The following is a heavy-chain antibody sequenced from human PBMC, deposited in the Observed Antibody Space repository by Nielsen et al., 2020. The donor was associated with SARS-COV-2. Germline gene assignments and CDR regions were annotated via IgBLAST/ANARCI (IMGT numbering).Heavy chain of an antibody. CDR2: IYSGGST. Sequence: GGSLRLSCAASGFTVSSNYMSWVCKAPGKGLEWVSVIYSGGSTYYADSVKGRFTISRDNSKNTLYLQMNSLRAEDTAVYYCARDSEGSGSYYSHFDYWGQGTLVTVSS. V-gene: IGHV3-66*01. CDR1: GFTVSSNY. J-gene: IGHJ4*02. CDR3: ARDSEGSGSYYSHFDY. D-gene: IGHD3-10*01.